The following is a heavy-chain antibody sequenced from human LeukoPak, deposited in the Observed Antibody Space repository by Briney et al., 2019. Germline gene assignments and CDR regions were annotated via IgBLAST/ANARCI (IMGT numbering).Heavy chain of an antibody. CDR2: INPNSGGT. CDR1: GYTFTGYY. V-gene: IGHV1-2*02. CDR3: ARDHYDILTGAINDY. Sequence: GASVKVSCKASGYTFTGYYMHWVRQAPGQGLEWMGWINPNSGGTNYAQKLQGRVTMTTDTSTSTAYMELRSLRSDDTAVYYCARDHYDILTGAINDYWGQGTLVTVSS. J-gene: IGHJ4*02. D-gene: IGHD3-9*01.